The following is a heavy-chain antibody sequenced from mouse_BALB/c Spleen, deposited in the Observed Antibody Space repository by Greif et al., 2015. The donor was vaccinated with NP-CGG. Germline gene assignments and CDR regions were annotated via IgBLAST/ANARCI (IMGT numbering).Heavy chain of an antibody. Sequence: EVKLMESGPSLVKPSQTLSLTCSVTGDSITSGYWNWIRKFPGNKLEYMGYISYSGSTYYNPSLKSRISITRDTSKNXYDLQLNSVTTEDTATYYCASYGNLWYAMDDWGQGTSVTVSS. V-gene: IGHV3-8*02. CDR3: ASYGNLWYAMDD. CDR2: ISYSGST. CDR1: GDSITSGY. D-gene: IGHD2-1*01. J-gene: IGHJ4*01.